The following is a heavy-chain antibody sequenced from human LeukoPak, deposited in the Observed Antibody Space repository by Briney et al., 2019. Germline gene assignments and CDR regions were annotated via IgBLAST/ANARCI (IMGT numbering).Heavy chain of an antibody. J-gene: IGHJ4*02. CDR3: ARGSGYNQDYFDY. Sequence: SETLSLTCTVSGGSISSGGYYWSWIRQHPGKGLEWIGYIYYSGSTYYNPSLKSRVTISVDTSKNQFSLKLSSVTAADTAVYYCARGSGYNQDYFDYWGQGTLVTVSS. CDR2: IYYSGST. V-gene: IGHV4-31*03. D-gene: IGHD5-12*01. CDR1: GGSISSGGYY.